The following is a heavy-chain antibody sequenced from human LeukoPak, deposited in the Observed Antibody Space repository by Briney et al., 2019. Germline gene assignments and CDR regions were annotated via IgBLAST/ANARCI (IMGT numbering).Heavy chain of an antibody. Sequence: SETLSLTCSVSGGSISSGNYYWGWIRQPPGKGLEWIGNINYSGTTPFNLSLKSRVTISIDTSKNQFSLRLTSVTAADTAVYYCARRASGRSNFDYWGQGTLVTVSS. CDR1: GGSISSGNYY. D-gene: IGHD1-26*01. CDR3: ARRASGRSNFDY. J-gene: IGHJ4*02. CDR2: INYSGTT. V-gene: IGHV4-39*01.